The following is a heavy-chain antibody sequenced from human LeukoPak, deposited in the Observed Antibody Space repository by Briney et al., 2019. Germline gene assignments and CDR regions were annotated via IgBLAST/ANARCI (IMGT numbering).Heavy chain of an antibody. CDR3: VRDFHVRLYDTGGYSY. Sequence: GGSLRLSCAASGFTFSSYGMHWVRQAPGKGLEWVAFIRYDGSNKYYADSVKGRFTISRDNSKNTPYLQMNSLRAEDTAVYYCVRDFHVRLYDTGGYSYWGQGTLVTVSS. V-gene: IGHV3-30*02. CDR2: IRYDGSNK. CDR1: GFTFSSYG. J-gene: IGHJ4*02. D-gene: IGHD3-22*01.